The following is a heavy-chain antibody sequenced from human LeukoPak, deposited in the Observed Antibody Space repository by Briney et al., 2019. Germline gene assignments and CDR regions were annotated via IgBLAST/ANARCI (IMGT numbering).Heavy chain of an antibody. CDR2: IFGSGGSA. V-gene: IGHV3-23*01. Sequence: PGGSLRLSCAASGFTFNGYALYWVRQAPGKGLEWVSGIFGSGGSAHYADSVKGRFTISRDNSKNTVYLQMNSLRAEDTAVYYCAKTTTGYSSGRYPGWPVDYWGQGALVTVSS. J-gene: IGHJ4*02. CDR1: GFTFNGYA. CDR3: AKTTTGYSSGRYPGWPVDY. D-gene: IGHD6-19*01.